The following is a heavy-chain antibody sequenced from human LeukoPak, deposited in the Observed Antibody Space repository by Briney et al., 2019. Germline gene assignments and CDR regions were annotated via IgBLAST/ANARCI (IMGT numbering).Heavy chain of an antibody. CDR1: GGSITIYY. Sequence: SETLSLTCTVSGGSITIYYWSWIRQPAGKGLGWIGRIYTSGSTNYNPSLKSRVTMSVDTSKNQFSLKLSSVTAADTAVYYCARDHHDFWSGSYGMDVWGQGTTVTVSS. D-gene: IGHD3-3*01. J-gene: IGHJ6*02. V-gene: IGHV4-4*07. CDR3: ARDHHDFWSGSYGMDV. CDR2: IYTSGST.